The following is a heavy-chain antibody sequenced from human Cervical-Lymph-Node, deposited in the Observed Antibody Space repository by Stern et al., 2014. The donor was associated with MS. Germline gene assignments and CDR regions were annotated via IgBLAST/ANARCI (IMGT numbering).Heavy chain of an antibody. Sequence: QVQLVQSGAEVVKPGASVKVSCKASGYIFSAYGIIWVRQAPGQGLEWMGWISAYDGATNFTQNFHGRVTMTTDTSTNTAYMELRSLTSDDTAVYYCARGYSYGYGVDYWGRGSLITVSS. CDR3: ARGYSYGYGVDY. V-gene: IGHV1-18*01. CDR1: GYIFSAYG. D-gene: IGHD5-18*01. J-gene: IGHJ4*02. CDR2: ISAYDGAT.